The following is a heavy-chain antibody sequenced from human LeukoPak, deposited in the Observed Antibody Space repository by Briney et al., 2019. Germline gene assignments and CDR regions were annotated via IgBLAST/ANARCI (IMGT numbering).Heavy chain of an antibody. CDR3: ATATVVTPVYWFDP. J-gene: IGHJ5*02. D-gene: IGHD4-23*01. V-gene: IGHV3-74*01. Sequence: GGSLRLSCAASGFTFSSYWMPWVRQAPGKGLVWVSRINSDGSSTSYADSVKGRFTISRDNAKNTLYLQMNSLRAEDTAVYYCATATVVTPVYWFDPWGQGTLVTVSS. CDR1: GFTFSSYW. CDR2: INSDGSST.